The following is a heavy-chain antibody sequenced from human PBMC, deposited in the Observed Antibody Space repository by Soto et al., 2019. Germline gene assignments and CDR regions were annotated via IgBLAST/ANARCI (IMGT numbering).Heavy chain of an antibody. D-gene: IGHD6-13*01. J-gene: IGHJ4*02. CDR2: IIPIFGTA. CDR1: GGTFSSYA. CDR3: AREAAAGIAFDY. Sequence: SVKVSCKASGGTFSSYAISWVRQAPGQGLEWMGGIIPIFGTANYAQKFQGRVTITADKSTSTAYMELSSLRSEDTAVYYCAREAAAGIAFDYWGQGTLVTVSS. V-gene: IGHV1-69*06.